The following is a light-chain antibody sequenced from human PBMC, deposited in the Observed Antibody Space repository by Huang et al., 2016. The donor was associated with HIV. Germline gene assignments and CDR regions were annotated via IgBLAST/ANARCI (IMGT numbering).Light chain of an antibody. Sequence: DIVMTQSPVTLSVSPGETATLSCRASQSGSTNLAWYHQKPGQAPRLLIYAASTRATGIRDKFIGNGAGTYFTLTISSLQSEDFAVCCCQQYDNWPLTFGGRTEVDIK. V-gene: IGKV3-15*01. CDR1: QSGSTN. CDR3: QQYDNWPLT. J-gene: IGKJ4*01. CDR2: AAS.